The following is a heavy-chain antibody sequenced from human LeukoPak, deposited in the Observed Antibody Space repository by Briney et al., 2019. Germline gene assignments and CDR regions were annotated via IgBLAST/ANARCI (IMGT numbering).Heavy chain of an antibody. D-gene: IGHD3-3*01. CDR2: IYTSGST. CDR3: ARGTTYYDFWSGYSEDWFDP. CDR1: GGSISSDSYY. J-gene: IGHJ5*02. V-gene: IGHV4-61*02. Sequence: SETLSLTCTVSGGSISSDSYYWSWIRQPAGKGLEGIGRIYTSGSTNYNPSLKSRVTISVDTSKNQFSLKLSSVTAADTAVYYCARGTTYYDFWSGYSEDWFDPWGQGTLVTVSS.